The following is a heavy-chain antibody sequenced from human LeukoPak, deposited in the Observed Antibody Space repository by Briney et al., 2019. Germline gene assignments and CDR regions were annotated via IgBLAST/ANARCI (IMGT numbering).Heavy chain of an antibody. J-gene: IGHJ3*02. CDR2: VNHSGST. D-gene: IGHD6-6*01. CDR3: AREYSTSSTAFDI. V-gene: IGHV4-39*07. Sequence: PSETLSLTCTVSGGSISSGGYYWSWIRQPPGKGLEWIGEVNHSGSTNYHPSLKSRVTISVDTSKNQFSLKLSSVTAADTAVYYCAREYSTSSTAFDIWGQGTMVTVSS. CDR1: GGSISSGGYY.